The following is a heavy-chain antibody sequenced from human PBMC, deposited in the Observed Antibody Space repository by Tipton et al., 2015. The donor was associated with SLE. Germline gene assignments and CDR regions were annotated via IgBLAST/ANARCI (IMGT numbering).Heavy chain of an antibody. D-gene: IGHD3-16*02. V-gene: IGHV3-9*01. CDR2: INWYSTSI. CDR1: GFKFDDYA. Sequence: SLRLSCAASGFKFDDYAMHWVRQAPGKGLEWVAGINWYSTSIGYADSVRGRFTISRDNSKNTLYLQVNSLRAEDAAVYYCAKSRGDDYIWGSYRGYGMDVWGQGTTVTVSS. CDR3: AKSRGDDYIWGSYRGYGMDV. J-gene: IGHJ6*02.